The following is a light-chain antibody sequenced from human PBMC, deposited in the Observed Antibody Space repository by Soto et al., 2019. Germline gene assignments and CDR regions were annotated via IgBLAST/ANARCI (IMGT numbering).Light chain of an antibody. CDR2: DAF. Sequence: IQMTQSPSSLSAAVGDRVTITCHASQDISNYLNWYQQKPGKAPKLLIFDAFSLETGVPSRFSGSGSGTDFTFTISSLQPEDIATYYCQKYENLPINFGQGTRLEIK. V-gene: IGKV1-33*01. CDR1: QDISNY. J-gene: IGKJ5*01. CDR3: QKYENLPIN.